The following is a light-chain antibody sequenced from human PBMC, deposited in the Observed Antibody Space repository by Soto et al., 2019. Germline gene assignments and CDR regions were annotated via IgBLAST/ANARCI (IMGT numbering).Light chain of an antibody. CDR1: QSVSSY. Sequence: EILLTQSPGTLSLSPGERATLSCGSSQSVSSYLAWYQQKPGQAPRLLIYDASNRATGIPARFSGSGSGTDFTLTISSLEPEDFAVYYCQQRSNWPPNTFGQGTRLEIK. J-gene: IGKJ5*01. CDR2: DAS. CDR3: QQRSNWPPNT. V-gene: IGKV3-11*01.